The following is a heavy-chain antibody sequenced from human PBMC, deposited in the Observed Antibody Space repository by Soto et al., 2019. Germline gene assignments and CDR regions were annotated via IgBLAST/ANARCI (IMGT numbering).Heavy chain of an antibody. D-gene: IGHD2-2*01. CDR1: GFIFSNYA. Sequence: EVQLLDSGGGLVQPGGSLRLSCAASGFIFSNYAMSWVRQAPGKGLEWVSAISGSGGDTFYVGSVKGRFTISRDNSKNTLSLQMNSLRAEDTATYYCAKDAGRGGGSAFDCWGQGTWSPSPQ. V-gene: IGHV3-23*01. CDR3: AKDAGRGGGSAFDC. CDR2: ISGSGGDT. J-gene: IGHJ4*02.